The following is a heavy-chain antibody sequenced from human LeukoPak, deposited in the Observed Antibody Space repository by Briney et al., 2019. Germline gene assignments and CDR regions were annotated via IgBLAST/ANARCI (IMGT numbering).Heavy chain of an antibody. CDR1: GGSISSSGHF. CDR3: AKYGSRDKHRVRGMIVVAPDY. Sequence: SETLSLTCTVSGGSISSSGHFWAWIRQPPGKGLEWIGSVHYTGNTYYNPSLKSRVSMSADTSKNQFSLKVSSMTAADTAVFYCAKYGSRDKHRVRGMIVVAPDYWGQGTLVTVSS. D-gene: IGHD3-22*01. CDR2: VHYTGNT. J-gene: IGHJ4*02. V-gene: IGHV4-39*07.